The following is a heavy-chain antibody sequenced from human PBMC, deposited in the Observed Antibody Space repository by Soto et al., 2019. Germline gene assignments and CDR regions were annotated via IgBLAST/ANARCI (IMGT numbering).Heavy chain of an antibody. V-gene: IGHV4-59*01. J-gene: IGHJ4*02. CDR3: ARAGRRWGYFFDS. Sequence: QVLLQESGPGLVQPSETLSLTCTVSGGSMNYYYWSWIRQSPGKGLEWIGYVYYSGTTYYNLSLQSRVTISIDTSQNQFSLKLRSVTAADSARYGWARAGRRWGYFFDSWGGGTLVTVSS. CDR1: GGSMNYYY. CDR2: VYYSGTT. D-gene: IGHD2-21*01.